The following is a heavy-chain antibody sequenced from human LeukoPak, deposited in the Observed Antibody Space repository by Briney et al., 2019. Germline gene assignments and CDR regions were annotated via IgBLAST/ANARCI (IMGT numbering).Heavy chain of an antibody. CDR2: IGGSNYYRGST. V-gene: IGHV4-39*01. CDR3: ARLETSVTEHNWFDP. D-gene: IGHD2-21*02. Sequence: SETLSLTRTVSGASISSSAYYWGWIRQPPGKGLEWIGSIGGSNYYRGSTYYNPSLKSRVTIHVDTSKDQFSLKLSSVTAADPAVYYCARLETSVTEHNWFDPWGQGTLVTVSS. CDR1: GASISSSAYY. J-gene: IGHJ5*02.